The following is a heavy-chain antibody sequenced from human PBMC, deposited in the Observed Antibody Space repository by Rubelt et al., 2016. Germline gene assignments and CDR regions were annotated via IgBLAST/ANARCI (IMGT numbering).Heavy chain of an antibody. CDR1: GFTFSSYG. J-gene: IGHJ4*02. CDR2: IWYDGSNK. V-gene: IGHV3-33*01. D-gene: IGHD1-26*01. Sequence: EYGGGVVQPGRSLRLSCAASGFTFSSYGMHWVRQAPGKGLEWVAVIWYDGSNKYYADSVKGRFTISRDNAKNSLFLQMNSLRAEDTAVYYCARDLVGGYYWGQGTLVTVSS. CDR3: ARDLVGGYY.